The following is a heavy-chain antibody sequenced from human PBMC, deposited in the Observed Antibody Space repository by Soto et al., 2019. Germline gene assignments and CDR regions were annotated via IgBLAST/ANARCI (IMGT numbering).Heavy chain of an antibody. D-gene: IGHD2-2*01. CDR3: AIYHLELFRFDY. Sequence: ASVKVSCKAYDFSFTSHGISWVRQAPGQGLEWMGWISLYDGNTNYAQQFQGRVTMPTDTSTSTAYMELRSLRSDDTAMYFCAIYHLELFRFDYWGQGPLVTVSS. V-gene: IGHV1-18*04. CDR2: ISLYDGNT. CDR1: DFSFTSHG. J-gene: IGHJ4*02.